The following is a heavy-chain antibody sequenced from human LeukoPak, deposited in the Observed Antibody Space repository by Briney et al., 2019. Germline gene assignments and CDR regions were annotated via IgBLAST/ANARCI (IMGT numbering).Heavy chain of an antibody. V-gene: IGHV3-21*01. D-gene: IGHD3-3*01. J-gene: IGHJ5*02. CDR3: ARDVTYYDFWSGYSP. CDR2: ISSSSSYI. CDR1: GFTFDDYG. Sequence: GGSLRLSCAASGFTFDDYGMSWVRQAPGKGLEWVSSISSSSSYIYYADSVKGRFTISGDNAKNSLYLQMNSLRAEDTAVYYCARDVTYYDFWSGYSPWGQGTLVTVSS.